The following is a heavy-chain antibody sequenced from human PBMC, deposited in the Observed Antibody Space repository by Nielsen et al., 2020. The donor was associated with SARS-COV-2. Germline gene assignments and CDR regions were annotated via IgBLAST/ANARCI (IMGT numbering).Heavy chain of an antibody. CDR2: ISWNSGSI. CDR3: AKERWDYGPVGFDY. V-gene: IGHV3-9*01. J-gene: IGHJ4*02. CDR1: GFTFDDYA. Sequence: SLKIPCAASGFTFDDYAMHWVRQAPGKGLEWVSGISWNSGSIGYADSVKGRFTISRDNAKNSLYLQMNSLRAEDTALYYCAKERWDYGPVGFDYWGQGTLVTVSS. D-gene: IGHD4-17*01.